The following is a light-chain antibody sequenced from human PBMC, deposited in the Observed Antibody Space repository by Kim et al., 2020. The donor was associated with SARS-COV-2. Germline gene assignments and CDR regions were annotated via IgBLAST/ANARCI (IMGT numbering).Light chain of an antibody. J-gene: IGKJ1*01. CDR2: DAS. V-gene: IGKV3-11*01. CDR3: EQRSNWPGT. CDR1: KRVSRY. Sequence: LPPGERATLSCSASKRVSRYLACYQQKPGQAPRLLIYDASNRATGIPARFRGSGYGTDFTLTISSLEPEDFAGYYCEQRSNWPGTFGQGTKVDIK.